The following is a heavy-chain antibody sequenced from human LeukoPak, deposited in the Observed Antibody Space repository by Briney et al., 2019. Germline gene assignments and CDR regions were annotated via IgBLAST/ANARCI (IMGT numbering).Heavy chain of an antibody. J-gene: IGHJ6*03. D-gene: IGHD3-16*01. V-gene: IGHV1-2*02. CDR1: GYTFTGYY. Sequence: ASVKVSCKASGYTFTGYYMHWVRQAPGQGLEWMGWINPNSGGTNYAQKFQGRVTMTRDTSISTAYMELSRLRSDDTAVYYCARVFDGVVDYYMDAWGKGTTVTVSS. CDR3: ARVFDGVVDYYMDA. CDR2: INPNSGGT.